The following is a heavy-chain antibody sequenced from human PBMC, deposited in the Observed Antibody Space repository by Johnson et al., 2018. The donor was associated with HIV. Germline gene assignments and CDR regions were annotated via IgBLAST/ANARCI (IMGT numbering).Heavy chain of an antibody. CDR2: IKSKTDGGTT. CDR3: ARGHSDLVTGSDI. J-gene: IGHJ3*02. CDR1: GFTFSNAW. D-gene: IGHD1-1*01. V-gene: IGHV3-15*01. Sequence: VQLVESGGDLVKPGGSLRLSCAASGFTFSNAWMSWVRQAPGKGLEWVGRIKSKTDGGTTDYAAPVKGRFTISRDDSKNTLYLQMNSLRADDTAVYHCARGHSDLVTGSDIWGHGTMVTVSS.